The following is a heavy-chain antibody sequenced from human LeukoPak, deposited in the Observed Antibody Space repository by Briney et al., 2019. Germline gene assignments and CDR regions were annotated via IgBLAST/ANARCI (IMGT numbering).Heavy chain of an antibody. CDR3: ARLKKYYDFWSGYYFFDY. V-gene: IGHV3-7*01. CDR1: GFTFSSYW. CDR2: IKQDGSEK. J-gene: IGHJ4*02. D-gene: IGHD3-3*01. Sequence: GSLRLSCAASGFTFSSYWMSWVRQAPGKGLEWVANIKQDGSEKYYVDSVKGRFTISRDNAKNSLYLQMNSLRAEDTAVYYCARLKKYYDFWSGYYFFDYWGQGTLVTVSS.